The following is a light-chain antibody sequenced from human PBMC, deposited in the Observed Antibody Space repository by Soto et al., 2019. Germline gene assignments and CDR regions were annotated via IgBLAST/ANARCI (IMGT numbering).Light chain of an antibody. CDR3: AAWDDSLNGPYV. CDR1: SSNIGSNT. J-gene: IGLJ1*01. CDR2: SNN. Sequence: QSVLTQPPSASGTPGQRVTISCSGSSSNIGSNTVNWYQQLPGTAPKLLIYSNNQRPSGVPDRFSGSESGTSASLAISGLQSEDEADYYCAAWDDSLNGPYVFGTGTKVTV. V-gene: IGLV1-44*01.